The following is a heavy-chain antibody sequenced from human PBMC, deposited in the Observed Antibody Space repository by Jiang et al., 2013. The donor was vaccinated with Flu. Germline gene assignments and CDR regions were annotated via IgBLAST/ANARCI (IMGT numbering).Heavy chain of an antibody. V-gene: IGHV4-59*01. CDR2: IYYSGST. J-gene: IGHJ6*04. CDR1: GGSISSYY. Sequence: LLKPSETLSLTCTVSGGSISSYYWSWIRQPPGKGLEWIGYIYYSGSTNYNPSLKSRVTISVDTSKNQFSLKLSSVTAADTAVYYCARCPATPDEAPYYYYGMDVWGKGTTVTVSS. CDR3: ARCPATPDEAPYYYYGMDV. D-gene: IGHD2-2*01.